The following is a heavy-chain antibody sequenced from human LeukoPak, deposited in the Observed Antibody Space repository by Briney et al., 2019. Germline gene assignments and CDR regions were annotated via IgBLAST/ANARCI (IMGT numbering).Heavy chain of an antibody. V-gene: IGHV4-39*07. CDR2: VYYTGST. CDR3: ARGVPYCSGGSCYSNWFDP. D-gene: IGHD2-15*01. Sequence: SETLSLTCTVSGASVSSSNYYWGWIRQPPGKGLEWVGSVYYTGSTYHNPSLKSRVTISVDTSKNQFSLKLSSVTAADTAVYYCARGVPYCSGGSCYSNWFDPWGQGTLVTVSS. J-gene: IGHJ5*02. CDR1: GASVSSSNYY.